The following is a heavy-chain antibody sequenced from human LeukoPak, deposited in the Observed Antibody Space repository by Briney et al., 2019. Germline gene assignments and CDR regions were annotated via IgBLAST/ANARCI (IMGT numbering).Heavy chain of an antibody. V-gene: IGHV4-34*01. D-gene: IGHD2-15*01. CDR2: INHSGSP. J-gene: IGHJ4*02. Sequence: PSETLSLTCAVYGGSFNGYFWSWIRQPPGKGLEWIGEINHSGSPNYNPSLKSRVTISVDMSKNQFSLKLSSVTAADTAVYYCARGGTRRGPKLNIVVQSVDYWGQGTLVTVSS. CDR1: GGSFNGYF. CDR3: ARGGTRRGPKLNIVVQSVDY.